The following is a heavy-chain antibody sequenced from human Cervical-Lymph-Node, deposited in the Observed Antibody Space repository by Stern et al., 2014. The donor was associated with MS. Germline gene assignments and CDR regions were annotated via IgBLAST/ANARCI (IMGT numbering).Heavy chain of an antibody. CDR3: ARLGGGLPDCDY. V-gene: IGHV5-51*01. CDR2: IYPDDSDT. CDR1: GYSFTSYW. Sequence: MQLVESGAEVQRPGESLTLSCKVSGYSFTSYWIGWGRQMPGQGLEWMGIIYPDDSDTKYSPSVQGQVTISADKSISTAYLQWSSLRASDTAMYYCARLGGGLPDCDYGGQGTLVTVSS. J-gene: IGHJ4*02. D-gene: IGHD4-23*01.